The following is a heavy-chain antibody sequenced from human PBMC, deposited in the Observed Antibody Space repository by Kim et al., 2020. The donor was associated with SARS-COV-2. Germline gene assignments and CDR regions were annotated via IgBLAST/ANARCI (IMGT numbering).Heavy chain of an antibody. Sequence: GGSLRLSCAASGFTFSSYAMSWVRQAPGKGLEWVSAISCSGGSTYYADSVKGRFTLSRDNSKNTLYLQMNSLRAEDTAVYYCAKAVSYSRYFDYWGQGTLVTVSS. D-gene: IGHD1-26*01. V-gene: IGHV3-23*01. CDR2: ISCSGGST. J-gene: IGHJ4*02. CDR1: GFTFSSYA. CDR3: AKAVSYSRYFDY.